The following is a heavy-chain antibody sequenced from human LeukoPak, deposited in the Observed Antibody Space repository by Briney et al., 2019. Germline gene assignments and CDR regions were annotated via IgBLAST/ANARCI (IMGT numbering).Heavy chain of an antibody. CDR1: GFTFSSYW. D-gene: IGHD3-22*01. CDR2: IKQDGSEK. V-gene: IGHV3-7*01. CDR3: ARARQKYYDSSGYRYYYGMDV. Sequence: GGSLRLSCAASGFTFSSYWMSWVRQAPGKGLEWVANIKQDGSEKYYVDSVKGRFTISRDNAKNSLYLQMNSLRAEDTAVYYCARARQKYYDSSGYRYYYGMDVWGQGTTVTVSS. J-gene: IGHJ6*02.